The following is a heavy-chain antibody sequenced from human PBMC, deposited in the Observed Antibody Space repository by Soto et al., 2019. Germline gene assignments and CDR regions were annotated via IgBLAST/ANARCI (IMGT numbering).Heavy chain of an antibody. D-gene: IGHD3-16*01. CDR3: ASLTVGGFDS. CDR2: SNTDGSGT. CDR1: GFTFRTYW. Sequence: EVQLVESGGVLGQPGGSLRLSCAASGFTFRTYWMHWVRQVAGKGLEWVSHSNTDGSGTSDADSVKGRFTISSDNAKNTLYLQMNNLAAEDTAFYPDASLTVGGFDSWGQGTLVTVSS. V-gene: IGHV3-74*01. J-gene: IGHJ4*02.